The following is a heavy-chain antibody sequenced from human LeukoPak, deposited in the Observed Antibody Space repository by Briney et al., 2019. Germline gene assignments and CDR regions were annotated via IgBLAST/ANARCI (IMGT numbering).Heavy chain of an antibody. Sequence: ASAKVSCKASGFTFTTYDINWVRQATGQGLAWMGWMNPNSGNTGYAQKFQGRVTMTRNTSISTAYMELSSLRSEDTAVYYCARGPNKYDGGNSGSAWFDPWGQGTLVTVSS. J-gene: IGHJ5*02. CDR2: MNPNSGNT. CDR1: GFTFTTYD. V-gene: IGHV1-8*01. D-gene: IGHD4-23*01. CDR3: ARGPNKYDGGNSGSAWFDP.